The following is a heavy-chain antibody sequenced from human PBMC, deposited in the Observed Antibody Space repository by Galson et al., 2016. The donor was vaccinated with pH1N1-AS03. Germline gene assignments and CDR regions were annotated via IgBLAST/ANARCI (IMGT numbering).Heavy chain of an antibody. Sequence: QSGAEVKKPGESLKISCKTSGYIFTSYWVAWVRHMPGKGLEWMGIIYPGDSDTRYSPSFQGQVTIPADRSINTAYLQWSRLMASDTAIYYCARQVRDGYNDYFDYWGQGILVTVSS. CDR2: IYPGDSDT. V-gene: IGHV5-51*01. D-gene: IGHD5-24*01. J-gene: IGHJ4*02. CDR3: ARQVRDGYNDYFDY. CDR1: GYIFTSYW.